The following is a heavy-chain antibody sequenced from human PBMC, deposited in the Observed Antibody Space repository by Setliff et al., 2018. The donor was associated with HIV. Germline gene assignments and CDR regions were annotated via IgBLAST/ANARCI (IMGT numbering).Heavy chain of an antibody. Sequence: PSETLSLTCAVSGDSVSGPNYNWGWIRQPPGKGLEWIGYISPTGNTNYNPSLKSRVTISVDTSKSQFSLKLNSVTAADTAVYYCARDQSDWFYWGQGTLVTVSS. J-gene: IGHJ4*02. V-gene: IGHV4-61*01. CDR3: ARDQSDWFY. D-gene: IGHD3-3*01. CDR2: ISPTGNT. CDR1: GDSVSGPNYN.